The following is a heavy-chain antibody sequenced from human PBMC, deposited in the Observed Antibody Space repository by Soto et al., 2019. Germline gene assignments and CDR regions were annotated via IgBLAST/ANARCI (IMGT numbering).Heavy chain of an antibody. Sequence: QITLKESGPTLVKPTQILTLTCTFSGFSLSTRGVGVGWIRQPPGKALEWLALVYWDDDIWYSPSLKSRLTITKDPSKDQVVLTMTNTDPVDTATYFCAHRPYGYKYYGNYWGQGTLVTVSS. V-gene: IGHV2-5*02. CDR3: AHRPYGYKYYGNY. D-gene: IGHD3-3*01. CDR2: VYWDDDI. CDR1: GFSLSTRGVG. J-gene: IGHJ4*02.